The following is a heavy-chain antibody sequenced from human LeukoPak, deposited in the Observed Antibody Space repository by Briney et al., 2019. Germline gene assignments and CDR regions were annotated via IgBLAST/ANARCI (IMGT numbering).Heavy chain of an antibody. Sequence: GGSLRLSCAASGFTFSSYWMSWVRQAPGKGLEWVANIKQDGSEKYYVDSVKGRFTISRDNAKNSLYLQMNSLRAEDTALYYCASGGTYYYDSSGYGGLGYWGQGTLVTVSS. CDR1: GFTFSSYW. CDR2: IKQDGSEK. V-gene: IGHV3-7*01. D-gene: IGHD3-22*01. J-gene: IGHJ4*02. CDR3: ASGGTYYYDSSGYGGLGY.